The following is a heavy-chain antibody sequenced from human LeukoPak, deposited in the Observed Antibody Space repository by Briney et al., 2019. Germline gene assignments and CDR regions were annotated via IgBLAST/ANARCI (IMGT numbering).Heavy chain of an antibody. J-gene: IGHJ6*02. CDR1: GYTFTGYY. CDR3: AKAYRDYYYYYYYGMDV. V-gene: IGHV1-2*02. Sequence: ASVKVSCKASGYTFTGYYMHWVRQAPGQGLEWMGWINPNSGGTNYAQKFQGRVTMTRDTSISTGYMELSRLRSDDTAVYYCAKAYRDYYYYYYYGMDVWGQGTTVTVSS. CDR2: INPNSGGT. D-gene: IGHD4-17*01.